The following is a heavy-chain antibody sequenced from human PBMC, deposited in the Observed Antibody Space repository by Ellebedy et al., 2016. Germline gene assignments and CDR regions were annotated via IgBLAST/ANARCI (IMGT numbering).Heavy chain of an antibody. V-gene: IGHV4-39*01. CDR1: GGSISSSSYY. CDR3: ARHTGGDTIFGVVIPSYNWFDP. CDR2: IYYSGST. D-gene: IGHD3-3*01. J-gene: IGHJ5*02. Sequence: SETLSLTCTVSGGSISSSSYYWGWIRQPPGTGLEWIGSIYYSGSTYYNPSLKSRVTISVDTSKNQFSLKLSSVTAADTAVYYCARHTGGDTIFGVVIPSYNWFDPWGQGTLVTVSS.